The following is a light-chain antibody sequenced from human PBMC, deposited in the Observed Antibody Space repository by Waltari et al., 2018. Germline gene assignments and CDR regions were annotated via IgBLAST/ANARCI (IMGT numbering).Light chain of an antibody. CDR2: DDY. CDR3: QVWDSSSDRPV. Sequence: SYVLTQPPSVSVAPGQTATITCGGNNIGGKTVHWYQQKPGQAPVLVVDDDYYRPSGIPERFSGSNSGNTAALTSSWVEAGDEADYYCQVWDSSSDRPVFGGGTKVFVL. V-gene: IGLV3-21*02. CDR1: NIGGKT. J-gene: IGLJ3*02.